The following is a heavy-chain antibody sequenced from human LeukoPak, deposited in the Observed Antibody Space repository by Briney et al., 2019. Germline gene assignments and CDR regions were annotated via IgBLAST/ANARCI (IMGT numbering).Heavy chain of an antibody. CDR3: AKGALRYFDNFDY. D-gene: IGHD3-9*01. J-gene: IGHJ4*02. CDR1: GFTFSSYG. CDR2: IRYDGSNK. Sequence: GGSLXLSCAASGFTFSSYGMHWVRQAPGKGVEXVAFIRYDGSNKYYADSVKGRFTISRDNSKNTLYLQMNSLRAEDTAVYYCAKGALRYFDNFDYWGQGTLVTVSS. V-gene: IGHV3-30*02.